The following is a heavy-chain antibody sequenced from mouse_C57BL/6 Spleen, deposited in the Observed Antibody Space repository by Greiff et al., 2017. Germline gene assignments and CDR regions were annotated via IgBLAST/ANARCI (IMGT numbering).Heavy chain of an antibody. CDR2: INPSSGYT. CDR3: ARGTTIVAHWYFDV. CDR1: GYTFTSYT. J-gene: IGHJ1*03. D-gene: IGHD1-1*01. V-gene: IGHV1-4*01. Sequence: QVQLQQSGAELARPGASVKMSCKASGYTFTSYTMHWVKQRPGQGLEWIGYINPSSGYTKYNQKFKDKATLTADKSSSTAYMKLSSLTSEDSAVDYCARGTTIVAHWYFDVWGTGTTVTVSS.